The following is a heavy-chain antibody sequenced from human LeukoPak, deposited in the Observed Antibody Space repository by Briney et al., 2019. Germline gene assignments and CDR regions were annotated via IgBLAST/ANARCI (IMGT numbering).Heavy chain of an antibody. V-gene: IGHV4-39*01. CDR1: GDSISTSSYY. J-gene: IGHJ4*02. CDR3: ARSYYYDYRQIDY. CDR2: IYYSGST. D-gene: IGHD3-22*01. Sequence: SETLSLTCTVSGDSISTSSYYWGWIRQPPGKGLEWLGSIYYSGSTYYNPSLKSRVTISVDTPKNQFSLNLYSVTAADTAVFYCARSYYYDYRQIDYWGQGTLVTVSS.